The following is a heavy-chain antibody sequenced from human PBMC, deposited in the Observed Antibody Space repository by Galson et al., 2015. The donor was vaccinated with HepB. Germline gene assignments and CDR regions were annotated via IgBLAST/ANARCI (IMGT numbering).Heavy chain of an antibody. J-gene: IGHJ4*02. CDR1: GDSVSSHSFA. CDR2: TYYRSPWFH. CDR3: VKDGGSTYCGGDCYSAVFEH. V-gene: IGHV6-1*01. D-gene: IGHD2-21*02. Sequence: CAISGDSVSSHSFAWNWIRQSPSRGLEWLGRTYYRSPWFHEYAESMKSRITINPDTVQNRFSLQLNLQINRLRAEDTAVYHCVKDGGSTYCGGDCYSAVFEHWGQGTLVTVSA.